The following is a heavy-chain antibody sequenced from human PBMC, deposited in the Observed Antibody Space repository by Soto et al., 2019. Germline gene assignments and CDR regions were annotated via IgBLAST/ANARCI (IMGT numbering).Heavy chain of an antibody. D-gene: IGHD5-18*01. J-gene: IGHJ4*02. CDR3: VKERIGHSYDDS. Sequence: EVQLLESGGGLVQPGGSLRLSCAASGFTFGNYAMSWLRQPPGKGLEWVSAVSGSVDRPYYADSVKGRSTIYRDNSKYPLYLQMNSLRTEDSAMDYCVKERIGHSYDDSWGQGTLVTVSS. CDR1: GFTFGNYA. CDR2: VSGSVDRP. V-gene: IGHV3-23*01.